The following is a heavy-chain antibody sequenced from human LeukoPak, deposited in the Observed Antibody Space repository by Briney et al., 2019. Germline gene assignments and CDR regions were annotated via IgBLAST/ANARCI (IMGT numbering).Heavy chain of an antibody. CDR2: ISSSGSTI. Sequence: PGGSLRLSCAASGFTFSSYEMNWVRQAPGKGLEWVSYISSSGSTIYYADSVKGRFTISRDNAKNSLYLQMNSLRAEDTAVYYCARGVAAAGTHLGPWFDHWGQGTLVTVSS. CDR1: GFTFSSYE. J-gene: IGHJ5*02. CDR3: ARGVAAAGTHLGPWFDH. V-gene: IGHV3-48*03. D-gene: IGHD6-13*01.